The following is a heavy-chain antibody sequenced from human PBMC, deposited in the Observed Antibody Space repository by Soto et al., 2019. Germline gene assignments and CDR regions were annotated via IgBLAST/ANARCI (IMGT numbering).Heavy chain of an antibody. Sequence: QVQLVQSGAEVKKPGASVKVSCKASGYTFTSYGISWVRQAPGQGLEWMGWISAYNGNTNYAQKLQGRVTMTTDTSTSTAYMALRSLRSDDTAVYYCARDRSQYDYVWGSYRYTHFDYWGQGTLVTVSS. D-gene: IGHD3-16*02. CDR1: GYTFTSYG. CDR2: ISAYNGNT. CDR3: ARDRSQYDYVWGSYRYTHFDY. J-gene: IGHJ4*02. V-gene: IGHV1-18*01.